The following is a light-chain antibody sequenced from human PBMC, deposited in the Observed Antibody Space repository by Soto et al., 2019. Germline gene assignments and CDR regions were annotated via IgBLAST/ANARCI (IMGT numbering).Light chain of an antibody. CDR2: WAS. CDR1: QSVLYSSNNKNY. J-gene: IGKJ4*01. CDR3: QQYYSSLFT. Sequence: DIVMTQSPDSLAVSLGDRATINCKSSQSVLYSSNNKNYLAWYQQKPGQPPKLLIYWASTRESGVPDRFSGSGSGTDFTLTISSLQAEDVEVYYCQQYYSSLFTFGGGTKVEIK. V-gene: IGKV4-1*01.